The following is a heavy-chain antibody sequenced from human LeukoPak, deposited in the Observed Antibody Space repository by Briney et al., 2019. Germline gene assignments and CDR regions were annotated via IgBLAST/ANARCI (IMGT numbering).Heavy chain of an antibody. CDR1: GFTVSSNY. V-gene: IGHV3-66*02. J-gene: IGHJ3*02. CDR3: ARVFSNWNYADAFDI. D-gene: IGHD1-7*01. CDR2: IYSGGST. Sequence: GGSLRLSCAASGFTVSSNYMSWVRQAPGKWLEWVSVIYSGGSTYYADSVRGRFTISRDNSKNTLYLQMNSLRAEDTAVYYCARVFSNWNYADAFDIWGQGTMVTVSS.